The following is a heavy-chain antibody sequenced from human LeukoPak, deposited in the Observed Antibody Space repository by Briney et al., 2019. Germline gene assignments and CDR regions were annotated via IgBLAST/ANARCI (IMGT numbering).Heavy chain of an antibody. CDR2: ISGSGDST. Sequence: GGSLRLSCAASGFMFSSYAMSWVRQAPGKGLEWVSAISGSGDSTYYADSVKGRFTISRDNSENTLYLQMNSLRVEDTAIYYCAKVEGATWYWESEYYFDYWGQATLVTVSS. V-gene: IGHV3-23*01. D-gene: IGHD3-10*01. CDR3: AKVEGATWYWESEYYFDY. J-gene: IGHJ4*02. CDR1: GFMFSSYA.